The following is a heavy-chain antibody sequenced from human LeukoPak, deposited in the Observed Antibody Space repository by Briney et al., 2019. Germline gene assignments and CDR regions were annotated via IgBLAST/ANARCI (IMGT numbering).Heavy chain of an antibody. J-gene: IGHJ4*02. CDR1: GFIFTSFA. CDR2: ISGTGTNI. Sequence: QPGGSLRLSCTASGFIFTSFAMNWVRQAPGKGLEWVAYISGTGTNIYYADSVKGRFTISRDNAMNSVYLQMDSLRDEDTAVYYCGRDRYGDYLVDCWGQGTLVTVSS. D-gene: IGHD4-17*01. CDR3: GRDRYGDYLVDC. V-gene: IGHV3-48*02.